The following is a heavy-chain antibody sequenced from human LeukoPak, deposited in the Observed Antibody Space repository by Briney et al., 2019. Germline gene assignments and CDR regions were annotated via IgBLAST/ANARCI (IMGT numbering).Heavy chain of an antibody. CDR1: GYTFTGYY. CDR2: INPNSSGT. D-gene: IGHD3-22*01. V-gene: IGHV1-2*02. J-gene: IGHJ3*02. CDR3: ARVGSYYYASSGYNDAFDI. Sequence: ASVKVSCKASGYTFTGYYMHWGRQAPGQGLEWMGWINPNSSGTNYAQKFQGRVTMTRDTSISTAYMDLSRLRSDDTAVYYCARVGSYYYASSGYNDAFDIWGQGTMVTVSS.